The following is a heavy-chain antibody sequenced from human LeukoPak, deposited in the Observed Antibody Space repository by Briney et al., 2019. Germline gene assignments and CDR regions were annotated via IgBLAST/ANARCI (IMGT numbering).Heavy chain of an antibody. Sequence: GSLRLSCAASGFTFPTYEMNWVRQAPGKGLEWVSYISSGGNTKYYAGSVKGRFTISRDDAKNSLYLQMNSLRAEDTALYYCARGPLLGFLDYWGQGTLVTVSS. CDR2: ISSGGNTK. V-gene: IGHV3-48*03. J-gene: IGHJ4*02. CDR3: ARGPLLGFLDY. CDR1: GFTFPTYE. D-gene: IGHD2-21*01.